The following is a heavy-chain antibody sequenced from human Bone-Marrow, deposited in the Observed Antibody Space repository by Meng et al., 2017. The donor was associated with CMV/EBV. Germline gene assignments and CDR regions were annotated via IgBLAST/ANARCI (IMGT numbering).Heavy chain of an antibody. Sequence: GESLKISCAASGFTFSSYAMSWVRQAPGKGLEWVSVIYSGGSSTYYADSVKGRFTISRDNSKNTLYLQMNSLRAEDTAVYYCAKKSWSWFDPWGQGTRVTVYS. J-gene: IGHJ5*02. CDR1: GFTFSSYA. CDR2: IYSGGSST. CDR3: AKKSWSWFDP. V-gene: IGHV3-23*03.